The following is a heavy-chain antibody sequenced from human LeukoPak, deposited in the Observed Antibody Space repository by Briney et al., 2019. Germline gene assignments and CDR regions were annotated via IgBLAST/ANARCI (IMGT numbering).Heavy chain of an antibody. Sequence: QPGGSLRLSFAASGFTFSSYGMNWVRQAPGKGLEWVSYISGSGSTIYYADSVKGRFTISRDNAKNSLYLQMNSLRAEDTAVYYCARERNRISGIYFDYWGQGTLVTVSS. J-gene: IGHJ4*02. CDR2: ISGSGSTI. CDR3: ARERNRISGIYFDY. D-gene: IGHD1-14*01. CDR1: GFTFSSYG. V-gene: IGHV3-48*03.